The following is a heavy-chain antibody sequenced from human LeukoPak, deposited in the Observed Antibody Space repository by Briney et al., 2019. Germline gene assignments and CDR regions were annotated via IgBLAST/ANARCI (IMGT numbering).Heavy chain of an antibody. J-gene: IGHJ6*02. CDR1: GYTFTSYD. D-gene: IGHD3-9*01. V-gene: IGHV1-8*01. Sequence: ASVKVSCKASGYTFTSYDINWVRQAPGQGLEWMGWMNPNSGNTGYAQKFQGRVTMTRNTSISTAYMELSSLRSEDTAVYYCARVPTYYDILTGLYYYYYGMDVWGQGTTVTVSS. CDR2: MNPNSGNT. CDR3: ARVPTYYDILTGLYYYYYGMDV.